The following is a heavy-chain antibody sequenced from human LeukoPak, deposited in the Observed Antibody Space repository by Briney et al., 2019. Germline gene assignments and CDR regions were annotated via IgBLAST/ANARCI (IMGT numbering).Heavy chain of an antibody. V-gene: IGHV4-59*01. CDR1: GGSISSFY. J-gene: IGHJ6*02. CDR2: ISYTGNT. CDR3: ASSTVVTSYYYYGMDV. D-gene: IGHD4-23*01. Sequence: SETLSLTCTVSGGSISSFYWSWIRQSPGKGLEWIGYISYTGNTSYNPSLKSRVTISVDTSKSQFSLKLSSVTAADTAVYYCASSTVVTSYYYYGMDVWGQGTTVTVSS.